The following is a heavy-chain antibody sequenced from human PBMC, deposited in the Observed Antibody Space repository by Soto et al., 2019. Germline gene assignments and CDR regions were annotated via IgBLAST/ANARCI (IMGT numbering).Heavy chain of an antibody. CDR1: GGSISNYY. Sequence: QVQLQESGPGLVKPSETLSLTCSVSGGSISNYYWSWIRQPPGKGLEWIGYIFYSGSTNYNPSLKSRVTISADTSKKQFSLKLTSVTAADTAVYYCASQADYYPYGLDVWGQGTTVTVSS. V-gene: IGHV4-59*01. J-gene: IGHJ6*02. CDR3: ASQADYYPYGLDV. CDR2: IFYSGST.